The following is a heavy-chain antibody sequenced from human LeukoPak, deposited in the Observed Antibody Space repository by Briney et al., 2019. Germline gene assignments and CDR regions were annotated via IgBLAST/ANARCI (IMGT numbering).Heavy chain of an antibody. V-gene: IGHV3-23*01. J-gene: IGHJ6*03. CDR3: AKLTYGSGSYSRYYYYYMDV. CDR1: GFTFSSYA. D-gene: IGHD3-10*01. Sequence: GGSLRLSCAASGFTFSSYAVSWVRQAPGKGLEWVSAISGSGGSTYYADSVKGRFTISRDNSKNTLYLQMNSLRAEDTAVYYCAKLTYGSGSYSRYYYYYMDVWGKGTTVTVSS. CDR2: ISGSGGST.